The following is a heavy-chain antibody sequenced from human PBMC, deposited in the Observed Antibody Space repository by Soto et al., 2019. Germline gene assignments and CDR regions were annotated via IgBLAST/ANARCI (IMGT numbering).Heavy chain of an antibody. CDR3: AGERGPLNWFDP. Sequence: GGSLRLSCAASGFSFSDYYMSWIRQAPGKGLEWVAYMSSSTIYYADSVKGRFTISRDNAKNSLYLQMNSLRDEDTAVYYCAGERGPLNWFDPWGQGTLVTVSS. CDR2: MSSSTI. CDR1: GFSFSDYY. V-gene: IGHV3-11*04. J-gene: IGHJ5*02.